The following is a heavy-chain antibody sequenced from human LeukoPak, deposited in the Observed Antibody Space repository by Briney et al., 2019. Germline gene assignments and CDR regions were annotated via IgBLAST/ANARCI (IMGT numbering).Heavy chain of an antibody. V-gene: IGHV1-46*01. CDR2: INPSGGST. J-gene: IGHJ4*02. Sequence: ASVKVSCKASGYTFTSYYMHWVRQAPGQGLEWMGIINPSGGSTGYAQKFQGRVTMTRDTSTSTVYMELSSLRSEDTAVNYCARSGIQYYFDYWGQGTLVTVSS. D-gene: IGHD3-10*01. CDR1: GYTFTSYY. CDR3: ARSGIQYYFDY.